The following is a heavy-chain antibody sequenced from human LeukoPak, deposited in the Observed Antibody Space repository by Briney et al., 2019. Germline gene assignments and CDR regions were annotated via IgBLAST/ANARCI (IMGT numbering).Heavy chain of an antibody. V-gene: IGHV3-23*01. CDR2: ISGSGGST. D-gene: IGHD3-10*01. CDR1: GFTFSSYA. CDR3: AKAIAPYYGSGSYYNR. Sequence: GGSLRLSCAASGFTFSSYAMSWVRQAPGKGLEWVSAISGSGGSTYYADSVKGRFTISRDNSKNTLYLQMNSLRAEDTAVYYCAKAIAPYYGSGSYYNRWGRGTLVTVSS. J-gene: IGHJ4*02.